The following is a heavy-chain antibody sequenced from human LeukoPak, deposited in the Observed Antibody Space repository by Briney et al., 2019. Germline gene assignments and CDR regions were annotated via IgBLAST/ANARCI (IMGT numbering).Heavy chain of an antibody. Sequence: SETLSLTCAVSGGSFSGYYWSWIRQPPGQGLEWIGEINHSGRTNYSPSLKSRVTISVDTSKNQFSLKLSSVTAADTAVYYCARIVITPRFDPWGQGTLVTVSS. J-gene: IGHJ5*02. D-gene: IGHD3-22*01. V-gene: IGHV4-34*01. CDR2: INHSGRT. CDR3: ARIVITPRFDP. CDR1: GGSFSGYY.